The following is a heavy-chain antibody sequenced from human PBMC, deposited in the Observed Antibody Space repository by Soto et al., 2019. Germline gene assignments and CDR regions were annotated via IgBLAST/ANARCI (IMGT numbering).Heavy chain of an antibody. CDR3: TAVGSPGYYYSGMDV. D-gene: IGHD3-3*01. J-gene: IGHJ6*04. V-gene: IGHV3-15*07. Sequence: GGSQRLSCAASGFTFSNAWMNWVRQAPEKRLEWVGRIKSKTDGGTTDYAAPVKDSFTISRDDSKNTLYLQMNSLKPEDTAVYYCTAVGSPGYYYSGMDVWGKGTTVTVSS. CDR1: GFTFSNAW. CDR2: IKSKTDGGTT.